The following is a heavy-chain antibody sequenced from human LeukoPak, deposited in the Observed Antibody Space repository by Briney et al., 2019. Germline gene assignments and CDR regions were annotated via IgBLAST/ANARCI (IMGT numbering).Heavy chain of an antibody. CDR1: GGTFSSYA. Sequence: SVKVSCKASGGTFSSYAISWVRQAPGQGLEWMGGIIPIFGTANYAQKFQGRVTITTDESTSTAYMELSSLRSEDTALYYCARXGDGYNENHYFDYWGQGTLVPVSS. CDR2: IIPIFGTA. V-gene: IGHV1-69*05. CDR3: ARXGDGYNENHYFDY. J-gene: IGHJ4*02. D-gene: IGHD5-24*01.